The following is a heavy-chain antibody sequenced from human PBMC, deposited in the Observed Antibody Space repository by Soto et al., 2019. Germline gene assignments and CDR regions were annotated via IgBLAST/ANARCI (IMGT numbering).Heavy chain of an antibody. D-gene: IGHD5-12*01. CDR3: ARVVEMATTATRWFDP. Sequence: GESLKISCKGSGYSFTSYWIGWVRQMPGKGLEWMGIIYPGDSDTRYSPSFQGQVTISADKSISTAYLQWSSLKASDTALYYCARVVEMATTATRWFDPWGQGTRGTVSS. J-gene: IGHJ5*02. V-gene: IGHV5-51*01. CDR2: IYPGDSDT. CDR1: GYSFTSYW.